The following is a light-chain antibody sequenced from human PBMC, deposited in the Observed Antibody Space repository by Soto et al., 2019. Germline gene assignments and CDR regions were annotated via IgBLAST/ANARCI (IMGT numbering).Light chain of an antibody. CDR1: QYITTY. CDR3: QHSYSNVWT. Sequence: DVQMAQSPSSLSASVGDRVTITCRASQYITTYLNWYQQKPGKAPKLLIYAASILQSGVPSRFSGRGSGTDFTLTISGLEAADFATYYCQHSYSNVWTFGQGTRVEVK. J-gene: IGKJ1*01. V-gene: IGKV1-39*01. CDR2: AAS.